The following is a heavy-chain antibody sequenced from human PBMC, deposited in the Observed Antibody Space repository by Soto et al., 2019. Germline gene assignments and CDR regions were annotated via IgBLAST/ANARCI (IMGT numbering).Heavy chain of an antibody. CDR3: ARHLGGPDIVVVEWFDP. CDR2: IYYSGST. J-gene: IGHJ5*02. D-gene: IGHD2-15*01. Sequence: ETLSLTCTVSGGSISSSSYYWGWIRQPPGKGLEWIGSIYYSGSTYYNPSLKSRVTISVDTSKNQFSLKLSSVTAADTAVYYCARHLGGPDIVVVEWFDPWGQGTLVTVSS. CDR1: GGSISSSSYY. V-gene: IGHV4-39*01.